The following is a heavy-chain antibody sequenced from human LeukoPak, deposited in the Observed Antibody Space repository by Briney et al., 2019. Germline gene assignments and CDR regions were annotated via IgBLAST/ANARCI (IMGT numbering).Heavy chain of an antibody. J-gene: IGHJ5*02. CDR2: IIPIFGIA. CDR1: GGTFSSYA. D-gene: IGHD3-10*01. Sequence: SVKVSCKASGGTFSSYAISWVRQAPGQGLEWMGRIIPIFGIANYAQQFQGRVTFNADKSTSTAYMELSSLRSEDTAVYYCARDPSLLCFGQEAMLDPWGQGTLVTVSS. V-gene: IGHV1-69*04. CDR3: ARDPSLLCFGQEAMLDP.